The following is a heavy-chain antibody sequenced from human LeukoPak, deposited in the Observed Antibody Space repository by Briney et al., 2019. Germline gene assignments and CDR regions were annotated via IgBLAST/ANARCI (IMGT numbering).Heavy chain of an antibody. V-gene: IGHV4-31*03. CDR1: GGSISSGGYY. D-gene: IGHD5-18*01. CDR2: IYYSGST. J-gene: IGHJ4*02. Sequence: SQTLSLTCTVSGGSISSGGYYWSWIRQHPGKGLEWIGYIYYSGSTYYNPSLKSRVTISVDTSKNQFSLKLSSVTAADTAVYYCARLPQKGVTARPGDYWGQGTLVTVSS. CDR3: ARLPQKGVTARPGDY.